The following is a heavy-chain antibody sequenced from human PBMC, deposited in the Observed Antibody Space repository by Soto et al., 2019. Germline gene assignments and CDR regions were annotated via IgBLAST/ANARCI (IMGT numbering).Heavy chain of an antibody. CDR2: IIPIFGTA. V-gene: IGHV1-69*01. CDR3: AKVRYSIPMGYYYGMDV. CDR1: RVAFSKFI. Sequence: QAQLEQSGGEVKKPGSSVKVSCKASRVAFSKFIVTWVRQAPGLGLEWVGGIIPIFGTANYAQKFQGRVTITADESTSTSYMEVNNLRPEETAVYYCAKVRYSIPMGYYYGMDVWGQGTTVTVSS. D-gene: IGHD3-3*01. J-gene: IGHJ6*02.